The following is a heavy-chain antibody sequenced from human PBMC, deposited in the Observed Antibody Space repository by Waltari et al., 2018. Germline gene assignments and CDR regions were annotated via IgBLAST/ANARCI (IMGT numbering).Heavy chain of an antibody. CDR1: GGSISSSSYY. V-gene: IGHV4-39*07. CDR2: IYYSGST. CDR3: ARGLLFWGSWSRHNWFDP. J-gene: IGHJ5*02. D-gene: IGHD6-13*01. Sequence: QLQLQESGPGLVKPSETLSLTCTVSGGSISSSSYYWGWIRQPPGKGLEWIGSIYYSGSTYYNPSLKSRVTISVDTSKNQFSLKLSSVTAADTAVYYCARGLLFWGSWSRHNWFDPWGQGTLVTVSS.